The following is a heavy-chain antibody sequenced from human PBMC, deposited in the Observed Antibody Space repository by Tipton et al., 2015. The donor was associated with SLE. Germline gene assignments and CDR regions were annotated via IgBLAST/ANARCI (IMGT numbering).Heavy chain of an antibody. CDR2: INHSGST. J-gene: IGHJ1*01. CDR3: ARDNGEGDWYRYFQH. CDR1: GGSFSGYY. V-gene: IGHV4-34*01. D-gene: IGHD2-21*01. Sequence: TLSLTCAVYGGSFSGYYWSWIRQPPGKGLEWIGEINHSGSTNYNPSLKSRVTISVDTSKNQFSLKLSSVTAADTAVYYCARDNGEGDWYRYFQHWCQGALVAVSS.